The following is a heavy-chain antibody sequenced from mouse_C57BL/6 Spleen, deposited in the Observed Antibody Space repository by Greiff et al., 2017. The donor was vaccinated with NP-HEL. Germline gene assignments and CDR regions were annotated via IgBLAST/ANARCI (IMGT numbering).Heavy chain of an antibody. CDR1: GFTFSSYA. D-gene: IGHD4-1*01. CDR3: AREAWGNAMDY. J-gene: IGHJ4*01. CDR2: ISDGGSYT. V-gene: IGHV5-4*01. Sequence: EVMLVESGGGLVKPGGSLKLSCAASGFTFSSYAMSWVRQTPEKRLEWVATISDGGSYTYYPDNVKGRFTISRDNAKNNLYLQMSHLKSEDTAMYYCAREAWGNAMDYWGQGTSVTVSS.